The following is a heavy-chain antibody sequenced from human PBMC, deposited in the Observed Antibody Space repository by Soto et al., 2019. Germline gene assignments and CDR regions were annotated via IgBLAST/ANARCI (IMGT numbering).Heavy chain of an antibody. D-gene: IGHD1-1*01. J-gene: IGHJ4*02. Sequence: GGSLRLSCAASVFTFSDYYMSLVRQAPGRGLEWISYSSNSGTFARYATSVKGRFSISRDNANNSLYLEMNSLRVEDTAVYYCARSGDNFNVLDYWGQGTQVTVYS. CDR1: VFTFSDYY. CDR2: SSNSGTFA. CDR3: ARSGDNFNVLDY. V-gene: IGHV3-11*06.